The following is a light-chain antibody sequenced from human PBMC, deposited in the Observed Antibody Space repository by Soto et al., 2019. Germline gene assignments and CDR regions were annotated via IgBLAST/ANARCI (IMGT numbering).Light chain of an antibody. CDR2: GAS. CDR1: QSITSSF. V-gene: IGKV3-20*01. CDR3: QQYENSPIT. Sequence: NVLTQSPGTLSLSTGERASLSCGASQSITSSFLAWYQQKPGQAPRLLIYGASSRATGIPDRFSGTGSETDFTLTINRLEPEDFAVYYCQQYENSPITFGQGTRLEIK. J-gene: IGKJ5*01.